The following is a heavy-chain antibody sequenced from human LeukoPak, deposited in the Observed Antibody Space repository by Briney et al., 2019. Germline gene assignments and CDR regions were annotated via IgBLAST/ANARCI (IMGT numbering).Heavy chain of an antibody. CDR3: AKVSGDYDHLQDDFDY. J-gene: IGHJ4*02. CDR2: ITGSGSAL. V-gene: IGHV3-23*01. CDR1: GVIFCRLV. D-gene: IGHD4-17*01. Sequence: GGSLSLSRAVSGVIFCRLVMTWAGYSVGKERLWCGSITGSGSALYYADTVEGRFTVSRDNSNNTLYLQMDKLRVEDTDMYYCAKVSGDYDHLQDDFDYWGRGTLVTVTS.